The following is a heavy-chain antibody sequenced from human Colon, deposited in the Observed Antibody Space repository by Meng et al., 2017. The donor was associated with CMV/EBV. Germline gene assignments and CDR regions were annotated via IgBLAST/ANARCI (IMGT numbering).Heavy chain of an antibody. V-gene: IGHV3-7*01. CDR1: RFTFNTYW. CDR3: TRTSVASPGVY. CDR2: IKPDGGEQ. D-gene: IGHD6-13*01. Sequence: GGSLRLSCVGSRFTFNTYWMTWVRQAPGKGLEWVANIKPDGGEQYYVDSVKGRFTITRDNAKNSVFLQMNSLRVEDTAVYYCTRTSVASPGVYWGQGTLVTVSS. J-gene: IGHJ4*02.